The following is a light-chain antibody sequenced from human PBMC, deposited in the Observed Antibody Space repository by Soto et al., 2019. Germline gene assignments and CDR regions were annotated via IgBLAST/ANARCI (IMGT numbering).Light chain of an antibody. CDR2: DAS. V-gene: IGKV3-11*01. J-gene: IGKJ2*01. CDR3: QQHTVWRYA. CDR1: LSVGNN. Sequence: EVVLTQSPATLSLSPGERATLSCRASLSVGNNLAWYQQRPGQAPRLLIYDASNRATGIPARFSGSGSGTDFTLNISSLEPEDIAVFYCQQHTVWRYAFGQGTKLEIK.